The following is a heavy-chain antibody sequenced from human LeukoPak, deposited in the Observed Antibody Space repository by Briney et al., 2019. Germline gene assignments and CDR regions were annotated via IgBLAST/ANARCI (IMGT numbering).Heavy chain of an antibody. CDR3: ARQLSGWYDADPY. J-gene: IGHJ4*02. V-gene: IGHV3-7*05. Sequence: PGGTLRLSCAASGFTFSNHWMSWVRQAPGKGLEWVVNIKEDGSRNHYVDSVKGRFTISRDNAKGSLYLQMNSLRAEDTAVYYCARQLSGWYDADPYWGQGTLVTVSS. CDR2: IKEDGSRN. CDR1: GFTFSNHW. D-gene: IGHD6-19*01.